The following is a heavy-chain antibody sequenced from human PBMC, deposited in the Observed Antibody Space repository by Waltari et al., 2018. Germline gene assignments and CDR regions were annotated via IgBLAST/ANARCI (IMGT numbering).Heavy chain of an antibody. CDR3: ASPYSSSPRYYYYGMDV. V-gene: IGHV1-69*12. J-gene: IGHJ6*02. D-gene: IGHD6-6*01. Sequence: QVQLVQSGAEVKKPGSSVKVSCKASGGTFSSYAISWVRQAPGQGLEWMGGIIPSFGTANYEQKFQGRVTITADESTSTAYMELSSLRSEDTAVYYCASPYSSSPRYYYYGMDVWGQGTTVTVSS. CDR1: GGTFSSYA. CDR2: IIPSFGTA.